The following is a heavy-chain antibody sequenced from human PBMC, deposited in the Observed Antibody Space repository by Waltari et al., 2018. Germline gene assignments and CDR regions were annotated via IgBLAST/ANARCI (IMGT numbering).Heavy chain of an antibody. V-gene: IGHV3-48*01. CDR3: ARVRWLQPMGH. J-gene: IGHJ4*02. CDR1: GFTFDTYS. CDR2: IGRSGGTI. Sequence: EVQLVESGGGLVQPGGSLRLSCAASGFTFDTYSMNWVRQAPGKGLESVSYIGRSGGTIYYADSVTGRFTVSRDNAKDSLYLQMNSLRVEDTAVYYCARVRWLQPMGHWGQGTLVTVSS. D-gene: IGHD5-12*01.